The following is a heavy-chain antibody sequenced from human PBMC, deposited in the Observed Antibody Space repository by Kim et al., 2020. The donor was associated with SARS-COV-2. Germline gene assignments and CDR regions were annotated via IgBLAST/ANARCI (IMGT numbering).Heavy chain of an antibody. J-gene: IGHJ6*02. V-gene: IGHV3-48*02. CDR2: ISSSSSTI. CDR3: ARDYDILTGYAEDYYGMDV. CDR1: GFTFSSYS. D-gene: IGHD3-9*01. Sequence: GGSLRLSCAASGFTFSSYSMNWVRQAPGKGLEWVSYISSSSSTIYYADSVKGRFTISRDNAKNSLYLQMNSLRDEDTAVYYCARDYDILTGYAEDYYGMDVWGQGTTVTVSS.